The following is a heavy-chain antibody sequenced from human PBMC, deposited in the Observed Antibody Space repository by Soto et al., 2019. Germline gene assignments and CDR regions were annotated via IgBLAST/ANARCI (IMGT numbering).Heavy chain of an antibody. V-gene: IGHV3-33*01. CDR3: ARVGGTVTSDY. CDR1: GFTFGAYG. Sequence: QMQLVESGGGVVQPGGSLRLSCAASGFTFGAYGMHWVRQAPGKGLEWVAMIYYDGSNKYYADSMKGRFTISRDNSKNTLFLQMNSLRAEDTAVYYCARVGGTVTSDYWGQGTLVNVS. D-gene: IGHD4-17*01. J-gene: IGHJ4*02. CDR2: IYYDGSNK.